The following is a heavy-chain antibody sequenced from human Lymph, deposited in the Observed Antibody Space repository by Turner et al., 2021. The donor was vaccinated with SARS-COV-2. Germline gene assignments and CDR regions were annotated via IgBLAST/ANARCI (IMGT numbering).Heavy chain of an antibody. CDR3: ARDNNYYYDGLDV. Sequence: EVLLVGCGGGLVKPGGSLSLSCAASGFNCSTYSMNWVSQAQGIGMNKKTCISRNKTCIDNADSVKGDITNYREDVNNSVLMQVNSLRAEYTSVYYGARDNNYYYDGLDVWGQGTMVTVSS. J-gene: IGHJ6*02. V-gene: IGHV3-21*01. CDR2: ISRNKTCI. CDR1: GFNCSTYS.